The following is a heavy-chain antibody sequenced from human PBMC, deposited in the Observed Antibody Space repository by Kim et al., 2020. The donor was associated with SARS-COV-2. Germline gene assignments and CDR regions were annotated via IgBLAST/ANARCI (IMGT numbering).Heavy chain of an antibody. V-gene: IGHV3-11*05. D-gene: IGHD4-17*01. CDR3: AREMTTVTHHTPYGMDV. J-gene: IGHJ6*02. Sequence: VKGRFTISRDNAKNSLYLQMSSLRAEDTAVYYCAREMTTVTHHTPYGMDVWGQGTTVTVSS.